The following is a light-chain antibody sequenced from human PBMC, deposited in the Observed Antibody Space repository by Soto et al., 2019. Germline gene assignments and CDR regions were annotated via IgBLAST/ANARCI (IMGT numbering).Light chain of an antibody. CDR2: DAS. Sequence: EIVLTQSPGTLSLSPGERATLSCRASQSVSSSYLAWYQQKPGQAPRLLIYDASSRATCIPDRFSGGGSGTDFTLTINRLEPEHFAVYYCQEYGSSRTFGQGTKVEIK. CDR3: QEYGSSRT. J-gene: IGKJ1*01. CDR1: QSVSSSY. V-gene: IGKV3-20*01.